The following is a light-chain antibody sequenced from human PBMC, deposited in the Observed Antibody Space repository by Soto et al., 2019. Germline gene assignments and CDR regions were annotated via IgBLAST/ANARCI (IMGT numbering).Light chain of an antibody. CDR2: GAS. V-gene: IGKV3-15*01. Sequence: EIVMTQSPDTLSGSQGEGATLSCRVSQSIRSNLAWYQQRPGQAPRLLMYGASTRADGIPARFTGSGSGTEFTLTISSLQSEDFAVYYCQQYHIWPPWTSGQGTKVELK. CDR1: QSIRSN. J-gene: IGKJ1*01. CDR3: QQYHIWPPWT.